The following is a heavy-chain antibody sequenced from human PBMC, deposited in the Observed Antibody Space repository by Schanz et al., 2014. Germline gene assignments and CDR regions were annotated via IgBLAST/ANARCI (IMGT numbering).Heavy chain of an antibody. CDR1: GFIFSGYA. CDR3: ARGPIPIQGVPMDF. CDR2: IRYDGRNK. D-gene: IGHD3-10*01. V-gene: IGHV3-33*08. Sequence: QVQLVESGGGVVQPGNSLRLSCAASGFIFSGYAMIWVRQAPGKGLEWVAVIRYDGRNKNFVESVKGRFTISRDNAKNSLYLQMNSLRAEDTAVYYCARGPIPIQGVPMDFWGQGTLVTVSS. J-gene: IGHJ4*02.